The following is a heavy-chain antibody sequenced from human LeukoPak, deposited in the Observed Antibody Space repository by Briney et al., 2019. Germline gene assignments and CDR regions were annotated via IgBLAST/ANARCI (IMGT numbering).Heavy chain of an antibody. CDR2: IKQDGSEK. J-gene: IGHJ2*01. Sequence: GGSLRLSCAASGFTFSSYWMSWVRQAPGKGLEWVANIKQDGSEKYYVDSVKGRFTISRDNSKNTLYLQMNSLRAEDTAVYYCAREKSTIVYSSSRQNWYFDLWGRGTLVTVSS. V-gene: IGHV3-7*03. CDR1: GFTFSSYW. CDR3: AREKSTIVYSSSRQNWYFDL. D-gene: IGHD6-13*01.